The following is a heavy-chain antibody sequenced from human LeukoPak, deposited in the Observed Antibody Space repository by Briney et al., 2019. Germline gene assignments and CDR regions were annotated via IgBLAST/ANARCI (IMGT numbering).Heavy chain of an antibody. V-gene: IGHV3-23*01. Sequence: GGSLRLSCEASGFTFSNSAMSWVRQAPGKGLEWVSGISASGHYTYNAHSAKGRFTISRDNSKNTLYLQMNSLRAEDTALYFCAKDGSWGDYYFYFYIDVWGRGTTVTVSS. D-gene: IGHD3-16*01. CDR3: AKDGSWGDYYFYFYIDV. J-gene: IGHJ6*03. CDR2: ISASGHYT. CDR1: GFTFSNSA.